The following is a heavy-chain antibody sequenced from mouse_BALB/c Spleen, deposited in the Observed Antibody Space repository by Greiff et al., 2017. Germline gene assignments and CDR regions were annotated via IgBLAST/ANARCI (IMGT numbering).Heavy chain of an antibody. V-gene: IGHV1-69*02. CDR2: IYPSDSYT. CDR1: GYTFTSYW. J-gene: IGHJ4*01. CDR3: TVPLYYAMDY. D-gene: IGHD1-1*01. Sequence: QVQLQQSGAELVRPGASVKLSCKASGYTFTSYWINWVKQRPGQGLEWIGNIYPSDSYTNYNQKFKDKATLTVDKSSSTAYMQLSSPTSEDSAVYYCTVPLYYAMDYWGQGTSVTVSS.